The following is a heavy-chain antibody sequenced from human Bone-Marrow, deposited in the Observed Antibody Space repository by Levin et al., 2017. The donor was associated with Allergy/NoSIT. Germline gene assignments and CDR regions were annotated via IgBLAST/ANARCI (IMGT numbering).Heavy chain of an antibody. CDR2: ISSSSSTI. J-gene: IGHJ4*02. CDR1: GFTFSSYS. CDR3: ARDSRMVPTDY. V-gene: IGHV3-48*01. D-gene: IGHD2-8*01. Sequence: GGSLRLSCAASGFTFSSYSMNWVRQAPGKGLEWVSYISSSSSTIYYADSVKGRFTISRDNAKNSLYLQMNSLRAEDTAVYYCARDSRMVPTDYWGQGTLVTVSS.